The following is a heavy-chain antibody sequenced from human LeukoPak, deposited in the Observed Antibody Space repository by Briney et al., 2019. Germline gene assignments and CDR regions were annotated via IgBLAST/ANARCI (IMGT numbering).Heavy chain of an antibody. CDR2: ISGSGDIT. V-gene: IGHV3-23*01. CDR1: GFTFNGYA. CDR3: AKDKDLTKLGYFDY. D-gene: IGHD3-3*01. J-gene: IGHJ4*02. Sequence: GGSLRLSCAASGFTFNGYAMSWVRQAPGKGLEWVSSISGSGDITYFGDSVKGRFTISRDKSKNTLYLQMNSLRAEDTAVYYCAKDKDLTKLGYFDYWGQGTLVTVSS.